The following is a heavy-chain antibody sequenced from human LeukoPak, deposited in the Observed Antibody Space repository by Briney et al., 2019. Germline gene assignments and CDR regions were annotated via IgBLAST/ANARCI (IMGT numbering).Heavy chain of an antibody. CDR1: GFTFSSYS. J-gene: IGHJ4*02. V-gene: IGHV3-21*01. CDR2: ISSSSSYI. CDR3: ARMNSSGWYFDY. Sequence: GGSLRLSCAASGFTFSSYSMNWVRQAPGKGLEWVSSISSSSSYIYYADSVKGRFTISRDNAKNSLFLQMNSLRAEDTAVYYCARMNSSGWYFDYRGQGTLVTVSS. D-gene: IGHD6-19*01.